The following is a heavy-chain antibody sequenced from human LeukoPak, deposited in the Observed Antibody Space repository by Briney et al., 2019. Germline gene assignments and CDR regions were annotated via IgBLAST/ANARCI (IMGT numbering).Heavy chain of an antibody. D-gene: IGHD5-18*01. J-gene: IGHJ4*02. V-gene: IGHV1-24*01. CDR3: AAGRPYSLLDY. CDR2: FDVIASET. Sequence: GASVKVSCTVSGASLSELSLYWGRQAPGKGVEWRGGFDVIASETFYAQKFQGRVTMTEDSSTDTAYMELRSLTSDDTALYYRAAGRPYSLLDYWGQGTLVTVSS. CDR1: GASLSELS.